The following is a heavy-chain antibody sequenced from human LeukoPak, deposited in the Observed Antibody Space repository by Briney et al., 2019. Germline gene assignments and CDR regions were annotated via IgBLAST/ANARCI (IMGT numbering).Heavy chain of an antibody. J-gene: IGHJ4*02. CDR1: GYTFTGYY. CDR3: ARDHDPHYYGSTTPGDY. D-gene: IGHD3-10*01. V-gene: IGHV1-2*04. Sequence: ASVKVSCKASGYTFTGYYMHWVRQAPGQGLEWMGWINPNSGGTNYAQKFQGWVTMTRDTSTSTAYMELSRLRSDDTAVYYCARDHDPHYYGSTTPGDYWGQGTLVTVSS. CDR2: INPNSGGT.